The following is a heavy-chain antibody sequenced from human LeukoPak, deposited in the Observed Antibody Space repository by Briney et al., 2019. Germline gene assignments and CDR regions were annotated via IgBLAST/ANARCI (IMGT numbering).Heavy chain of an antibody. CDR3: ASLYDFWSGYYRIPEPTDY. CDR2: ISSSSSYI. V-gene: IGHV3-21*01. Sequence: GGSLRLSCAASGFTFSSYSMNWVRQAPGKGLEWVSSISSSSSYIYYADSVKGRFTISRDNAKNSLYLQMNSLRAEDTAVYYCASLYDFWSGYYRIPEPTDYWGQGTLVTVSS. J-gene: IGHJ4*02. D-gene: IGHD3-3*01. CDR1: GFTFSSYS.